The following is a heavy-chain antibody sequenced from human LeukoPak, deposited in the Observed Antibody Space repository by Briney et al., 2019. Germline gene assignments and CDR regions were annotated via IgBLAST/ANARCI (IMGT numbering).Heavy chain of an antibody. D-gene: IGHD6-13*01. CDR2: INPNSGGT. Sequence: SVKVSCKASGYTFTGYYMHWVRQAPGQGLEWMGWINPNSGGTNYAQKFQGRVTMTRDTSISTAYMELSRLRSDDTAVYYCARAQGIAGRSDYWGQGTLVTVSS. J-gene: IGHJ4*02. V-gene: IGHV1-2*02. CDR1: GYTFTGYY. CDR3: ARAQGIAGRSDY.